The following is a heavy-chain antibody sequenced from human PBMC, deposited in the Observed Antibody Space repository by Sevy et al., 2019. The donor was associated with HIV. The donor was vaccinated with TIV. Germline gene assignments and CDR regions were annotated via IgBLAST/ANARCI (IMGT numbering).Heavy chain of an antibody. J-gene: IGHJ6*02. V-gene: IGHV3-30*18. Sequence: GGSLRLSCAASGFTFSSYGMHWVRQAPGKGLEWVAVISYDGSNKYYADSVKGRFTISRDNSKNTLYLQMNSLRAEDTAVNYCAKGRGGTSFYYYGMDVWGQGTTVTVSS. CDR1: GFTFSSYG. D-gene: IGHD2-15*01. CDR3: AKGRGGTSFYYYGMDV. CDR2: ISYDGSNK.